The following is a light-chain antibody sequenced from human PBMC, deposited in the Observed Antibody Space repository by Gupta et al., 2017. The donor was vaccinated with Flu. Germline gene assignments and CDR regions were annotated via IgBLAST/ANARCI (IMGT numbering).Light chain of an antibody. V-gene: IGLV1-44*01. Sequence: QSVLTQPPSASGTPGQRVTISCSGSSSNIGSHTVSWYQQLPGTAPKLLIYKNNQRPSGVPDRFSCSKSGTSASLAISGLQSEDEADYYCAAWDDNLLRVFGGGTKVTVL. CDR2: KNN. CDR3: AAWDDNLLRV. CDR1: SSNIGSHT. J-gene: IGLJ3*02.